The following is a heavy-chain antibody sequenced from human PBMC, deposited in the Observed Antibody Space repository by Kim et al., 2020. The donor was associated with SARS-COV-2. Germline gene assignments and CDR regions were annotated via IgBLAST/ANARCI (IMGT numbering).Heavy chain of an antibody. V-gene: IGHV1-24*01. CDR2: ET. CDR3: ATVYGGDLDY. D-gene: IGHD3-10*02. Sequence: ETIYEQEFQGRVTMTEDTSTDTAYMELSSLGSEDTAVYYCATVYGGDLDYWGQGTLVTVSS. J-gene: IGHJ4*02.